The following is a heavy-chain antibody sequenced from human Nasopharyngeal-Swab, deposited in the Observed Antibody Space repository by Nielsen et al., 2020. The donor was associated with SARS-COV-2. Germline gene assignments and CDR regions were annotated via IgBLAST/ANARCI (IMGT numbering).Heavy chain of an antibody. V-gene: IGHV3-33*06. D-gene: IGHD3-22*01. CDR3: AKESGPLTQPDTYYYDSSGYPYYYYYGMDV. Sequence: VRQAPGKGLEWVALIWYDGSNEFYADSVKGRFTISRDNSKNTLYLQMNSLRAEDTAVYYCAKESGPLTQPDTYYYDSSGYPYYYYYGMDVWGQGTTVTVSS. J-gene: IGHJ6*02. CDR2: IWYDGSNE.